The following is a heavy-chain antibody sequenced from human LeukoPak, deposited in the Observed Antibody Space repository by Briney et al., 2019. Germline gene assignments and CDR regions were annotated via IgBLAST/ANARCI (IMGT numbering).Heavy chain of an antibody. D-gene: IGHD5/OR15-5a*01. Sequence: GGSLRLSCAASGFTFSSFAMSWVRQAPGKGLEWVSSISGSGGSTYYADSVKGRFIISRDNSKSTLYLQMNSLRAEDTAVYYCAKSTGSGVYRPFDPWGQGTLVTVSS. CDR1: GFTFSSFA. J-gene: IGHJ5*02. CDR3: AKSTGSGVYRPFDP. CDR2: ISGSGGST. V-gene: IGHV3-23*01.